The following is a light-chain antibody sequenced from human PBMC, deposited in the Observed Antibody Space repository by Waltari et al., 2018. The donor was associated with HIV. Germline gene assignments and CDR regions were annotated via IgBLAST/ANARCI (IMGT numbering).Light chain of an antibody. CDR3: AAWDDSSVV. J-gene: IGLJ2*01. CDR1: SSNIGSNY. CDR2: RNN. V-gene: IGLV1-47*01. Sequence: QSVLTQPPSASGTPGQRVTISCSGSSSNIGSNYVYWYQQLPGTAPKLLIYRNNQRPAGVPDRFSCSKSGTSASLAISGLRSEDEADYYCAAWDDSSVVFGGGTKLTVL.